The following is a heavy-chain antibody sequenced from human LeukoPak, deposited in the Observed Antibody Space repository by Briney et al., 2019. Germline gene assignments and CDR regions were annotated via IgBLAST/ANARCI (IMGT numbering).Heavy chain of an antibody. Sequence: SETLSLTCAVYGGSFSGYYWSWIRQPPGKGLEWIGEINHSGSTNYNPSLKSRVTISVDTSKNQFSLKLSSVTAADTAVYYCARDSERVAAAPPTAYYYYYMDVWGKGTTVTVSS. CDR2: INHSGST. CDR3: ARDSERVAAAPPTAYYYYYMDV. D-gene: IGHD2-15*01. V-gene: IGHV4-34*01. J-gene: IGHJ6*03. CDR1: GGSFSGYY.